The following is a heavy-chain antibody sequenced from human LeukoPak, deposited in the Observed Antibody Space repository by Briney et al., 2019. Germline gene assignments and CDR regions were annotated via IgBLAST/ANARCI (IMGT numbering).Heavy chain of an antibody. CDR3: ARGYGSGSYYGY. CDR2: INHSGST. CDR1: GGSFSGYY. Sequence: KPSETLSLTCAVYGGSFSGYYWSWIRQPPGKGLEWIGEINHSGSTNYNPSLKSRVTISVDTSKNQFSLKLSSVTAADTAVYYCARGYGSGSYYGYWDQGTLVTVSS. V-gene: IGHV4-34*01. D-gene: IGHD3-10*01. J-gene: IGHJ4*02.